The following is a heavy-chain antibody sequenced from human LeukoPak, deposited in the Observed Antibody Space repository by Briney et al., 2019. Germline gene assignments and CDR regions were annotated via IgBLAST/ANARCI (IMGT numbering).Heavy chain of an antibody. CDR1: GFTLSSYA. D-gene: IGHD3-3*01. CDR3: AKGGDFRL. CDR2: ISGSGGST. J-gene: IGHJ3*01. Sequence: PGGSLRLSCAASGFTLSSYAMSWVPQAPGKGLESVSAISGSGGSTDYADSVKGRFTISRDNSKNTLYRQRNSLRGEDTAVYYCAKGGDFRLWGQGTMVTVSS. V-gene: IGHV3-23*01.